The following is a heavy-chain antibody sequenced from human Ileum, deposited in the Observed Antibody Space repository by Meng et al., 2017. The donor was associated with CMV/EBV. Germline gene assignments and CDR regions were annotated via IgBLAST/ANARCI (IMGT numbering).Heavy chain of an antibody. D-gene: IGHD1-26*01. CDR3: ARDLTNKWFYY. Sequence: LRRQAAGPGLWKPAETLSLTCTASGDPISSGSHSWAWFRQPPGKRLEWIGSMYFSGIADYNPSLKSRVTISLHATQKQFSLRLTSVTAADSAVYFCARDLTNKWFYYWGQGTLVTVSS. V-gene: IGHV4-39*07. CDR1: GDPISSGSHS. J-gene: IGHJ4*02. CDR2: MYFSGIA.